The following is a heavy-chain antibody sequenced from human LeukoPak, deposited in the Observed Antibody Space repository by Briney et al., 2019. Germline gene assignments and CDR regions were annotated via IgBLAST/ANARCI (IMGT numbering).Heavy chain of an antibody. CDR3: ARDWYNNTDAFDI. V-gene: IGHV3-21*01. D-gene: IGHD1-1*01. CDR1: GFTFSSYG. Sequence: GGSLRLSCAASGFTFSSYGMNWVRQAPGKGLEWVSSISSSSGYTYYADSVKGRFTISRDNSKSSLYLQMNSLRAEDTAVYYFARDWYNNTDAFDIWGQGAMVTVSS. J-gene: IGHJ3*02. CDR2: ISSSSGYT.